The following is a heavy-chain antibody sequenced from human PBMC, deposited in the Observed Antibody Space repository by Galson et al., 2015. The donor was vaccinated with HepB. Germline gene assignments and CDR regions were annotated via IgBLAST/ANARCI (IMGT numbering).Heavy chain of an antibody. J-gene: IGHJ3*02. CDR1: GYTFTSNG. V-gene: IGHV1-18*01. CDR2: ISANSGHT. CDR3: ARDFRDAFEM. Sequence: SVKVSCTASGYTFTSNGISWVRQAPGQGLEWMGWISANSGHTNYAPKFQVRVTMTTETPTSTAYMEMRILTSDDTAVYYCARDFRDAFEMWGQGTMVTVSS.